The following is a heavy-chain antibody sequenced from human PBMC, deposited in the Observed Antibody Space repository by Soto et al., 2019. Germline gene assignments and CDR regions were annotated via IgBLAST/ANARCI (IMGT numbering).Heavy chain of an antibody. V-gene: IGHV1-69*01. CDR2: IIPIFGIP. CDR3: ARSPPYDSSGYYGMDV. D-gene: IGHD3-22*01. J-gene: IGHJ6*02. CDR1: GGTFSSYA. Sequence: QVQLVQSGAEVKKPGSSVKVSCKASGGTFSSYAISWVRQAPGQGLEWMGVIIPIFGIPNHAQKFQGRVTITADEFTSTAYMELSSLRSEDTAMYYCARSPPYDSSGYYGMDVWGQGTTVTVSS.